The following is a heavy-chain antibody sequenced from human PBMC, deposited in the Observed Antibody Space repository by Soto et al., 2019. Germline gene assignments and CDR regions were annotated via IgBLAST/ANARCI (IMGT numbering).Heavy chain of an antibody. J-gene: IGHJ6*02. V-gene: IGHV3-74*01. CDR1: GLSFNIYW. Sequence: DVQLVESGGGVVQPGGSLRLSCAASGLSFNIYWMHWVRQVPGKGLVWLARINSDGSYTIYVDSVKGRFTISRDNAKNTVFLQMDSLRDEDTGVYYCAGGMAGLDVWGQGTTVTVSS. CDR2: INSDGSYT. CDR3: AGGMAGLDV.